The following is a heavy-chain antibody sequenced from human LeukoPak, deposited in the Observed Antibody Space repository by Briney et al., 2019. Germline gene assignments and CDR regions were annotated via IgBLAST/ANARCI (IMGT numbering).Heavy chain of an antibody. CDR2: IYPSGST. V-gene: IGHV4-38-2*02. J-gene: IGHJ4*02. Sequence: TSETLSLTCTVSGYSISSGYYLGWIRQPPGKGLEWIGSIYPSGSTYYNPSLKSRVTISLDTSQSQFSLRLSSVTAADTAVYYCARSKYQLLSEGDYWGQGTLVTVSS. CDR1: GYSISSGYY. CDR3: ARSKYQLLSEGDY. D-gene: IGHD2-2*01.